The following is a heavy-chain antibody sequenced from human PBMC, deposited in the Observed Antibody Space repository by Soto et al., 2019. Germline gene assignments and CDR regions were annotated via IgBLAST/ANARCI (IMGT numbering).Heavy chain of an antibody. CDR1: WFTFSKHC. D-gene: IGHD1-1*01. J-gene: IGHJ4*02. V-gene: IGHV3-23*01. CDR3: AKAIGETTFDY. CDR2: ISGSGYNT. Sequence: AGGALRLSCAASWFTFSKHCMSWVRQAPGKGLEWVSHISGSGYNTDYADSVTGRFTISRDNPKNTLYLQMNSLRAEDTAIYYCAKAIGETTFDYWGQGTLVTVSS.